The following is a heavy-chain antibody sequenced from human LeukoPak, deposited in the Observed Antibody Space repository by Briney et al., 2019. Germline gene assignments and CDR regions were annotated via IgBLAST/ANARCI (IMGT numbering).Heavy chain of an antibody. CDR2: INGGGENT. V-gene: IGHV3-23*01. CDR3: AKPRAMTTGVGRYFDL. D-gene: IGHD1-1*01. J-gene: IGHJ2*01. CDR1: GFSFGSYV. Sequence: GGSLRLSCTASGFSFGSYVMNWVRQAPGKGLEWVSAINGGGENTYYGDSVKGRFTISRDNSKNTLYLQMNSLRAEDTATYYCAKPRAMTTGVGRYFDLWGRGTLVTVSS.